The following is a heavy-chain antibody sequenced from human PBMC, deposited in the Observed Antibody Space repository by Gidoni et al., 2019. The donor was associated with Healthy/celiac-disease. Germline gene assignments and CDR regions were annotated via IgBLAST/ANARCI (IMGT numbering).Heavy chain of an antibody. CDR1: GFTFSSYA. CDR2: ISYDGSNK. Sequence: QVQLVESGGGVVQPGRSLRLSCAASGFTFSSYAMHWVRQAPGKGLEWVAVISYDGSNKYYADSVKGRFTISRDNSKNTLYLQMNSLRAEDTAVYYCARIWVPIYYYGMDVWGQGTTVTVSS. CDR3: ARIWVPIYYYGMDV. J-gene: IGHJ6*02. D-gene: IGHD7-27*01. V-gene: IGHV3-30-3*01.